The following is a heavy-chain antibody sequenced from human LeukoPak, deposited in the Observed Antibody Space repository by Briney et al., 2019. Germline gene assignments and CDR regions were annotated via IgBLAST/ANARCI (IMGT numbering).Heavy chain of an antibody. CDR1: GFTFSSYA. CDR2: IWFDGSNK. CDR3: ARDGEDDSSGHYKPFDY. J-gene: IGHJ4*02. D-gene: IGHD3-22*01. V-gene: IGHV3-33*08. Sequence: GGSLRLYCAASGFTFSSYAMSWVRQAPGKGLDWVAAIWFDGSNKYYADSVKGRFTISRDNSENTLYLQMNRLRAEDTAVYYCARDGEDDSSGHYKPFDYWGQGTLVTVSS.